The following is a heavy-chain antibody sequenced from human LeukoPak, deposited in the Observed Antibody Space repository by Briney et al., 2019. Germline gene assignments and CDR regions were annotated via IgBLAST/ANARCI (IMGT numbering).Heavy chain of an antibody. CDR1: GYSVKSHG. CDR3: ARDNVGSLDS. D-gene: IGHD3-10*01. Sequence: PSETLSLTCTVSGYSVKSHGWSWVRQPPGKVLEWLGYVYASSGNSHNFHPSLKSRITISVDTSRNPFSLKLNCLSAADTALYYCARDNVGSLDSWGQGILLTVSS. CDR2: VYASSGNSH. V-gene: IGHV4-59*02. J-gene: IGHJ4*02.